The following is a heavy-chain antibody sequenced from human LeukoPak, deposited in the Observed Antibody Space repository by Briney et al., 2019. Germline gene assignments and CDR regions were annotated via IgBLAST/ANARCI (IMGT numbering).Heavy chain of an antibody. CDR1: GYTFTGYY. CDR3: ARDCSGGSCYSLYGMDV. J-gene: IGHJ6*02. Sequence: ASVKVSCKASGYTFTGYYMHWVRQAPGQGFEWMGWINPNSGGTKYAQKFQGRVTVTRDTSIRTAYMELSRLRSDDTAVYYCARDCSGGSCYSLYGMDVWGQGTTVTVSS. V-gene: IGHV1-2*02. D-gene: IGHD2-15*01. CDR2: INPNSGGT.